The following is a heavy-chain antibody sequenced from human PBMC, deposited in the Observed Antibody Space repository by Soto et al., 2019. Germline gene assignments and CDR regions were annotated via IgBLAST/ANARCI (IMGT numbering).Heavy chain of an antibody. V-gene: IGHV4-4*07. D-gene: IGHD2-21*02. CDR3: ARDQGVVVTADNWFDP. Sequence: XAILSLALTVSGASITDYSWVWIRQPAGKGLEWIGRIFSSGSTNYNPSLKGRITMSLDTSKNQFSLKLNSATATDTAVYFCARDQGVVVTADNWFDPWAQGILVTVSS. CDR2: IFSSGST. CDR1: GASITDYS. J-gene: IGHJ5*02.